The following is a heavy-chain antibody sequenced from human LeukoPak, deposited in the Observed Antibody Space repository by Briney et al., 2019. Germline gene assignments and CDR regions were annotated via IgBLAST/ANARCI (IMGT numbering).Heavy chain of an antibody. V-gene: IGHV3-21*01. CDR3: ARDPYCGGDCYPDAFDI. CDR2: ISSSSSYI. D-gene: IGHD2-21*02. CDR1: GITFSSYG. Sequence: GGSLRLSCAASGITFSSYGMNWVRQAPGKGLEWVSSISSSSSYIYYADSVKGRFTISRDNAKNSLYLQMNSLRAEDTAVYYCARDPYCGGDCYPDAFDIWGQGTMVTVSS. J-gene: IGHJ3*02.